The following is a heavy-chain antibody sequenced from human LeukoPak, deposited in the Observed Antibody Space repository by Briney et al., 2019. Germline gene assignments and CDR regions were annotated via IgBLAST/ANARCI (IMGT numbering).Heavy chain of an antibody. CDR1: GFTFSSYA. CDR3: AKDLHPSRGIAAAQEFDP. J-gene: IGHJ5*02. D-gene: IGHD6-13*01. V-gene: IGHV3-30*04. CDR2: ISYDGSNK. Sequence: PGRSLRLSCAASGFTFSSYAMHWVRQAPGKGLEWVAVISYDGSNKYYADSVKGRFTISRDNSKNTLYLQMNSLRAEDTAVYYCAKDLHPSRGIAAAQEFDPWGQGTLVTVSS.